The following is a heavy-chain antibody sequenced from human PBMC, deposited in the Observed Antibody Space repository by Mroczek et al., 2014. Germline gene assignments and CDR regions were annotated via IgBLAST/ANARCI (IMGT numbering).Heavy chain of an antibody. Sequence: QVQLQQWGAGLLKPSETLSLTCAVYGGSFSGYYWSWIRQPPGKGLEWIGEINHSGSTNYNPSLKSRVTISVDTSKNQFSLKLSSVTAADTAVYYCARGGLGSGRPDYYGMDVWGQGTTVTVSS. CDR3: ARGGLGSGRPDYYGMDV. D-gene: IGHD6-19*01. V-gene: IGHV4-34*01. CDR2: INHSGST. J-gene: IGHJ6*02. CDR1: GGSFSGYY.